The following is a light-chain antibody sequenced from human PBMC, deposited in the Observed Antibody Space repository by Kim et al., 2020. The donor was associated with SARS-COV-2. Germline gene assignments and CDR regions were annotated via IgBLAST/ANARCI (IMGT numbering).Light chain of an antibody. CDR2: EVT. CDR3: CSHAGSYTML. J-gene: IGLJ2*01. Sequence: QSALTQPRSVSGSPGQSVAISCNVSAYDHVSWYQQHPGKAPKLIIYEVTKRPSGVPDRFSGSKSASTASLTISGLQGEDEADYFCCSHAGSYTMLFGGGTQLTVL. CDR1: VSAYDH. V-gene: IGLV2-11*01.